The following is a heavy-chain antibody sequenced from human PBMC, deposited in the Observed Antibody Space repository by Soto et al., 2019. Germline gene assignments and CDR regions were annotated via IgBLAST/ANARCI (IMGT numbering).Heavy chain of an antibody. CDR3: ARGIATGQLDP. J-gene: IGHJ5*02. Sequence: ASVKVSCKASGYTFTGYYMHWVRQAPGQGLEWMGWINPNSGGTNYAQKFQGRVTMTRDTSASTAYMDLSSLRSEDTAVYYCARGIATGQLDPWGQETLVTVSS. V-gene: IGHV1-2*02. CDR1: GYTFTGYY. D-gene: IGHD2-15*01. CDR2: INPNSGGT.